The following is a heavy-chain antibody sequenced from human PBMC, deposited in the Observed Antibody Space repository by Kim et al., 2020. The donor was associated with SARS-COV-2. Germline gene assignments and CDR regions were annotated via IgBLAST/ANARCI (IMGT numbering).Heavy chain of an antibody. D-gene: IGHD4-17*01. V-gene: IGHV1-69*01. Sequence: KFQGRVTIAADESTSPAYMELSSLRSEDTAVYYCAREGGTVTTTPPAFDIWGQGTMVTVSS. CDR3: AREGGTVTTTPPAFDI. J-gene: IGHJ3*02.